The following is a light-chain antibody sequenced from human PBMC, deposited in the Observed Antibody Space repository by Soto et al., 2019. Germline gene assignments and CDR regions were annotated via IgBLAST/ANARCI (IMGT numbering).Light chain of an antibody. V-gene: IGLV1-44*01. CDR3: AAWDDSLDGWV. CDR2: SND. Sequence: QSVLTQPPSASGTPGQRVTISCSGSSSNIGSNSVNWYQQVPGTAPKLLIYSNDQWPSGVPDRFSGTSASLAISGLQSEDEADYYCAAWDDSLDGWVFGGGTKLTVL. CDR1: SSNIGSNS. J-gene: IGLJ3*02.